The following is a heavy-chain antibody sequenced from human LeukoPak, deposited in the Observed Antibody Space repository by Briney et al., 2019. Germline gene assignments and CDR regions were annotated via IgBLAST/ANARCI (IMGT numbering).Heavy chain of an antibody. V-gene: IGHV3-23*01. D-gene: IGHD3-3*01. CDR3: AKGYDFWSGGIDY. Sequence: GGSLRLSCAASGFTFSGYAMAWVRQAPGKGLEWVSAISGNSAGTYYADSVKGRFTISRDISKNTLYLQMNSLRAEDTAIYYCAKGYDFWSGGIDYWGQGTLVTVSS. CDR1: GFTFSGYA. CDR2: ISGNSAGT. J-gene: IGHJ4*02.